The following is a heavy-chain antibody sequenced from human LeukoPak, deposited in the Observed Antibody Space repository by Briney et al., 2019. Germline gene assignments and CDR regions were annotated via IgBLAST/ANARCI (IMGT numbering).Heavy chain of an antibody. CDR2: INSDGSST. D-gene: IGHD2-15*01. CDR3: ARDGCSGGSCPYYFDY. V-gene: IGHV3-74*01. Sequence: GGSLRLSCVASGFTFSSYWMHWVRQVPGKGLVWVSRINSDGSSTNYADSVKGRFTISRDNAKNSLYLQMNSLRAEDTAVYYCARDGCSGGSCPYYFDYWGQGTLVTVSS. J-gene: IGHJ4*02. CDR1: GFTFSSYW.